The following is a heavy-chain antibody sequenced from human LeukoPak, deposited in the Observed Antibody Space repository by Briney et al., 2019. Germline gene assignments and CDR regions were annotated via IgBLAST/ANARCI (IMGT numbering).Heavy chain of an antibody. V-gene: IGHV1-18*01. J-gene: IGHJ5*02. CDR3: AIVGAKVTTFSWFDP. CDR2: ISTYKGKT. CDR1: GYTFRNYG. D-gene: IGHD4/OR15-4a*01. Sequence: ASVKVSCKASGYTFRNYGINWVRQAPGQGLEWMGWISTYKGKTKITQNLQGRVTMTTDTSTSTAYMELRSLRSDDTAVYYCAIVGAKVTTFSWFDPWGQGTLVTVSS.